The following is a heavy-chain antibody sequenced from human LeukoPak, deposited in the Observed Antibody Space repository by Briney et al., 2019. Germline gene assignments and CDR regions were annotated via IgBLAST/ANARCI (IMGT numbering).Heavy chain of an antibody. V-gene: IGHV3-48*03. CDR1: GFTFSSYE. CDR3: ARGWQWLVLVS. J-gene: IGHJ4*02. CDR2: ISSSGSTI. Sequence: TGGSLRLSCAASGFTFSSYEMNWVRQAPGKGLEWVSYISSSGSTIYYADSVKGRFTISRDNAKNSLYLQMNSLRAEDTAVYYCARGWQWLVLVSWGQGTLVTVSS. D-gene: IGHD6-19*01.